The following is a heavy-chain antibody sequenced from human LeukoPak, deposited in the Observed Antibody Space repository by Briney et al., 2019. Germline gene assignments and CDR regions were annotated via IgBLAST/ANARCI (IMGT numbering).Heavy chain of an antibody. D-gene: IGHD3-22*01. CDR3: ARDRYDSSGLI. Sequence: SGGSLRLSCAASGFTFSGYSMNWVRQAPGKGLEWVSSISSSSSYIYYADSVKGRLTISRDNAKNSLYLQMNSLRAEDTAVYYCARDRYDSSGLIWGQGTMVTVSS. CDR1: GFTFSGYS. CDR2: ISSSSSYI. J-gene: IGHJ3*02. V-gene: IGHV3-21*01.